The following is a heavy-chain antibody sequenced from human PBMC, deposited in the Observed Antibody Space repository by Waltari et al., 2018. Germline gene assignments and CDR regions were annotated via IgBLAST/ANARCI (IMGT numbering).Heavy chain of an antibody. D-gene: IGHD3-16*02. CDR2: ITHSGST. J-gene: IGHJ4*02. CDR3: ARGVYDYVWGSYRYTGYFDY. CDR1: GGSFSGYY. V-gene: IGHV4-34*01. Sequence: QVQLQQWGAGLLKPSEHLSLTCAVYGGSFSGYYWSWIRQPPGTRLEWIGEITHSGSTNYNPSLKSRVTISVDTSKNQFSLKLSSVTAADTAVYYCARGVYDYVWGSYRYTGYFDYWGQGTLVTVSS.